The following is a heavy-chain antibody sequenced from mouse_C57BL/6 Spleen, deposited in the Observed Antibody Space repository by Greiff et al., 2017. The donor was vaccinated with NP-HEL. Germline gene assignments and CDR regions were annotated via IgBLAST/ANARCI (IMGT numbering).Heavy chain of an antibody. V-gene: IGHV1-64*01. CDR3: ARGGTTGGWYFDV. CDR1: GYTFTSYW. Sequence: QVQLQQPGAELVKPGASVKLSCKASGYTFTSYWMHWVKQRPGQGLEWIGMIHPNSGSTNYNEKFKSKATLTVDKSSSTAYMQLSSLTSEDSAVYYWARGGTTGGWYFDVWGTGTTVTVSS. CDR2: IHPNSGST. J-gene: IGHJ1*03. D-gene: IGHD2-14*01.